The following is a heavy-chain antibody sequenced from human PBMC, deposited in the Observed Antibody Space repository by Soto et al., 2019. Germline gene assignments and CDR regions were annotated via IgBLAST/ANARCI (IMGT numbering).Heavy chain of an antibody. J-gene: IGHJ6*02. CDR3: ARSRGWRNYYYYYGMDV. D-gene: IGHD6-19*01. CDR1: GGTFSSYA. Sequence: EASVKVSCKASGGTFSSYAISWVRQAPGQGLEWMGGIIPIFGTANYAQKFQGRVTITADESTSTAYMELSSLRSEDTAVYYCARSRGWRNYYYYYGMDVWGQGTTVTVSS. V-gene: IGHV1-69*13. CDR2: IIPIFGTA.